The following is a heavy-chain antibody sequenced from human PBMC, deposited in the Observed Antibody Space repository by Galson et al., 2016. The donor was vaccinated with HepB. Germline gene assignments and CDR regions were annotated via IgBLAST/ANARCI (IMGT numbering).Heavy chain of an antibody. V-gene: IGHV4-4*02. CDR3: ARAAVVPGARMVFDP. CDR2: IYHTETT. CDR1: GASINDSTW. J-gene: IGHJ5*02. Sequence: ETLSLTCTVSGASINDSTWWTWVRQAPGRGLEWIGEIYHTETTNNNPFLNSRFTLSIDKSRNQFSLNLTSVSAADTAVYYCARAAVVPGARMVFDPWGQGMLVTVSS. D-gene: IGHD2-2*01.